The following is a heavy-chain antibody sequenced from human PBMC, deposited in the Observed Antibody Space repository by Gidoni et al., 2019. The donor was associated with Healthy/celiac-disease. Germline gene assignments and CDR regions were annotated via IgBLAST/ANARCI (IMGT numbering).Heavy chain of an antibody. CDR1: GFTFSSYA. Sequence: EVQLLESGGGLVQPGGSLRLSCAASGFTFSSYAMSWVRQAPGKGLEWVSAISGSGGSTYYADSVKGRFTISRDNSKNTLYLQMNSLRAEDTAVYYCAKWARWNWNYVLGEKGGWFDPWGQGTLVTVSS. CDR2: ISGSGGST. J-gene: IGHJ5*02. D-gene: IGHD1-7*01. V-gene: IGHV3-23*01. CDR3: AKWARWNWNYVLGEKGGWFDP.